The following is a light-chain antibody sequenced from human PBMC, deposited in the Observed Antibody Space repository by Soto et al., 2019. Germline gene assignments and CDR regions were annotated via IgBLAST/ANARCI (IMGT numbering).Light chain of an antibody. CDR2: GAS. J-gene: IGKJ2*01. CDR3: QQYGSSPPYT. CDR1: QSVSSSY. V-gene: IGKV3-20*01. Sequence: EIVLTQSPGTLSLSPGERATLSCRASQSVSSSYLAWYQQKPGQAPRLLIYGASSRATGIPDRFSGSGSGTDFTLTSSRLEPYDCAVNYCQQYGSSPPYTFDQGTTLHIK.